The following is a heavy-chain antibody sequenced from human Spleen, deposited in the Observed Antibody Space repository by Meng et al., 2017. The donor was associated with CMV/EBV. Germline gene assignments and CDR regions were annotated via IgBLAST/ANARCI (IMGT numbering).Heavy chain of an antibody. J-gene: IGHJ4*02. CDR1: GFSFGNYW. Sequence: GESLKISCAASGFSFGNYWMYWVRQGPGKGLMWVARIHGDGDRTTYADSVKGRFTISRDNAKNSRYLQMNSLRAEDPAVYYCSRRGGSGDPRKFDYWGQGTLVTVSS. CDR2: IHGDGDRT. V-gene: IGHV3-74*03. CDR3: SRRGGSGDPRKFDY. D-gene: IGHD4-17*01.